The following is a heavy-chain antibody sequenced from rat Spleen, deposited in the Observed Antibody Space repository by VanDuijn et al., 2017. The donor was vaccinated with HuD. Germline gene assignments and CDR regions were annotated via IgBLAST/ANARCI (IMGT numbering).Heavy chain of an antibody. V-gene: IGHV5-31*01. CDR2: MTNTAGNN. Sequence: EVQLVESGGGLVQPGRSLKLSCVASGFTFNNYWMTWIRQAPGKGLEWVASMTNTAGNNDYPDSVKGRFTISRDNAKSNLYLQMNSLRSEDTATYYCTRVGSSPFMEAWGQGASVTVSS. J-gene: IGHJ4*01. D-gene: IGHD1-2*01. CDR3: TRVGSSPFMEA. CDR1: GFTFNNYW.